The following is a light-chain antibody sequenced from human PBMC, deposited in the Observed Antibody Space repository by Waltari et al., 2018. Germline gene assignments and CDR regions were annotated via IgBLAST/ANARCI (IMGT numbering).Light chain of an antibody. Sequence: QSALTQPASVSGSPGQSVTISCAGTSNDVGGYNPVSWYQQHPGKVPRVIIYDVSDRPSGVSDRFSGSKSGNTASLTISGLQAEDEADYYCSSQSSNDVVLFGGGTKLTVL. J-gene: IGLJ2*01. CDR2: DVS. CDR1: SNDVGGYNP. CDR3: SSQSSNDVVL. V-gene: IGLV2-14*01.